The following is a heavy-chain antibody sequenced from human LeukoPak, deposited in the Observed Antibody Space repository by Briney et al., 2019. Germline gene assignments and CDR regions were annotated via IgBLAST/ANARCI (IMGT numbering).Heavy chain of an antibody. Sequence: TSSETLSLTCTVSGGSISSYYWSWIRQPPGKGLEWIGYIYYSGSTNYNPSLKSRVTISVDTSKNQFSLKLSSVTAADTAVYYCARGTLIAVAAYFDYWGQGTLVTVSS. CDR3: ARGTLIAVAAYFDY. D-gene: IGHD6-19*01. CDR2: IYYSGST. CDR1: GGSISSYY. V-gene: IGHV4-59*01. J-gene: IGHJ4*02.